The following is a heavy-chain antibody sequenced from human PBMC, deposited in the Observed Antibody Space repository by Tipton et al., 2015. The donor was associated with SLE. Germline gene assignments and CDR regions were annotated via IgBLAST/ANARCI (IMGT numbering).Heavy chain of an antibody. CDR1: GGFFSGYS. CDR2: INHGGGI. D-gene: IGHD6-6*01. V-gene: IGHV4-34*01. Sequence: TLSLTCAVYGGFFSGYSWIWIRQPPGKGLEWIGEINHGGGINYNPSLKSRVTISEDTSKNQFSLKLSSVTAADTAVYYCARDQGSSADSYYYGMDVWGQGTTVTVSS. CDR3: ARDQGSSADSYYYGMDV. J-gene: IGHJ6*02.